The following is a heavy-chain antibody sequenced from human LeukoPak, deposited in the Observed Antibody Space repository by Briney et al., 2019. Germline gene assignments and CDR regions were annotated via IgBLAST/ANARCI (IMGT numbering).Heavy chain of an antibody. CDR2: ISSNGGST. D-gene: IGHD5-24*01. V-gene: IGHV3-64D*06. CDR1: GFTFSSYA. Sequence: PGGSLRLSCSASGFTFSSYAMHWVRQAPGKGLEYVSAISSNGGSTYYADSVKGRFTISRDNSKNTLYLQMSSLRAEDAAVYYCVNEEDGYNVGLFDYWGQGTLVTVSS. J-gene: IGHJ4*02. CDR3: VNEEDGYNVGLFDY.